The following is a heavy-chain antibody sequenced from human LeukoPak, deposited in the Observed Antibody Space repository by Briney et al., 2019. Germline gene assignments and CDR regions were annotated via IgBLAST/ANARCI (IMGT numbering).Heavy chain of an antibody. CDR2: IIPIFGTA. CDR1: GGTFSSYA. J-gene: IGHJ6*03. Sequence: ASVKVSCKASGGTFSSYAISWVRQAPGQVLEWMGGIIPIFGTANYAQKFQGRVTITTDESTSTAYMELSSLRSEDTAVYYCARGLVEMAPQYYYYYMDVWGKGTTVTVSS. D-gene: IGHD5-24*01. CDR3: ARGLVEMAPQYYYYYMDV. V-gene: IGHV1-69*05.